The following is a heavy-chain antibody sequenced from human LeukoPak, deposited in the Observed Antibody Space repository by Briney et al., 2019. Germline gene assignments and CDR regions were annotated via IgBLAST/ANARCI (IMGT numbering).Heavy chain of an antibody. CDR2: IYTSGST. D-gene: IGHD3-22*01. V-gene: IGHV4-4*07. J-gene: IGHJ3*02. Sequence: PSETLSLTCTVSGGSISSYYWSWIRQPAGKGLEWIGRIYTSGSTNYNPSLKSRVTMSVDTSKNQFSLKLSSVTAADTAVSYCARGGAMGIVVVHDAFDIWGQGTMVTVSS. CDR3: ARGGAMGIVVVHDAFDI. CDR1: GGSISSYY.